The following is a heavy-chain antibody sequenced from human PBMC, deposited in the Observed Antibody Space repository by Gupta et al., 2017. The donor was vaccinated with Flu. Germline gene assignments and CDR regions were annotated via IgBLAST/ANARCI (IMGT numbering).Heavy chain of an antibody. V-gene: IGHV4-59*01. J-gene: IGHJ3*02. D-gene: IGHD3-10*01. CDR2: IYYSGDT. CDR3: AGGGNYGTFDI. Sequence: VGYIYYSGDTNYNPSLKSRVTLSVDTSNKQFSLKLTSVTAADTAIYYCAGGGNYGTFDIWGQGTKVTVSS.